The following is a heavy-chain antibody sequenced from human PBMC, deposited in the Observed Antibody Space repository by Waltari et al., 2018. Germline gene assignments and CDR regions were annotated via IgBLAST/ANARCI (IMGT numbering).Heavy chain of an antibody. J-gene: IGHJ3*02. Sequence: EVQLVESGGGLVKPGGSLRLSCAASGFTFSNAWMSWVRQAPGKGLEWVGRIKSKTDGGTTDYAAPVKGRFTISRDDSKNTLYLQMNSLKTEDTAVYYCTTEGDYYDSSGYYYSHAFDIWGQGTMVTVSS. CDR1: GFTFSNAW. CDR2: IKSKTDGGTT. V-gene: IGHV3-15*01. D-gene: IGHD3-22*01. CDR3: TTEGDYYDSSGYYYSHAFDI.